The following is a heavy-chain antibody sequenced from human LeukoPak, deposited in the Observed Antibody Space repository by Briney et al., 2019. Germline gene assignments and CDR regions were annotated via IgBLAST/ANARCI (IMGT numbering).Heavy chain of an antibody. J-gene: IGHJ4*02. V-gene: IGHV3-53*04. CDR1: GFTVSSNY. CDR2: IYSGGST. Sequence: PGGSLRFSCAASGFTVSSNYMSWVRQAPGKGLEWVSVIYSGGSTYYADSVKGRFTISRHNSKNTLYLQMNSLRAEDTAVYYCARGSYYGSGSYYPHWGQGTLVTVSS. CDR3: ARGSYYGSGSYYPH. D-gene: IGHD3-10*01.